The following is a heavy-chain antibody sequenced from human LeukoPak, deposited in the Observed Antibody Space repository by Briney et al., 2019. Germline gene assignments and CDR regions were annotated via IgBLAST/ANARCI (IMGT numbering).Heavy chain of an antibody. V-gene: IGHV4-59*08. CDR3: ARHGTAAGPFQL. D-gene: IGHD2-21*02. Sequence: SETLSLTCTVSGGAIDNYYWSWIRQPPGKGLEWIAYAYYSGTINYNPSLESRVTISVDTSKNQFSLRLTSVAAADTAVYYCARHGTAAGPFQLWGQGTLVTVSS. CDR2: AYYSGTI. CDR1: GGAIDNYY. J-gene: IGHJ1*01.